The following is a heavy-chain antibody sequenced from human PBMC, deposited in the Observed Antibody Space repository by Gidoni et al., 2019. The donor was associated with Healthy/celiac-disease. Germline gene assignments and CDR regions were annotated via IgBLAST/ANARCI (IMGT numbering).Heavy chain of an antibody. V-gene: IGHV1-8*01. CDR1: GYTFTSYD. CDR2: MNPNSGNT. J-gene: IGHJ3*02. D-gene: IGHD3-22*01. Sequence: QVQLVQSGAEVKKPGASVKVSCKASGYTFTSYDINWVRQATGQGLEWMGWMNPNSGNTGYAQKFQGRVTMTRNTSISTAYMELSSLRSEDTAVYYCAGGLYYYDIWVFDIWGQGTMVTVSS. CDR3: AGGLYYYDIWVFDI.